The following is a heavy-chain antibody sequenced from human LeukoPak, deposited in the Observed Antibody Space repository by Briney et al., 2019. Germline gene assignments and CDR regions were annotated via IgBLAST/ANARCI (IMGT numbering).Heavy chain of an antibody. Sequence: PSETLSLTFTVSGDSICSYCWGWIRPPAGKGLEWIVRIQISGSTNYNPSHTNRVTISVDKSKNQLSLKLSSATAADTAVYYCARGILYTSDSFNYFDPWGQGTLVTVSS. CDR2: IQISGST. J-gene: IGHJ5*02. CDR1: GDSICSYC. D-gene: IGHD6-19*01. CDR3: ARGILYTSDSFNYFDP. V-gene: IGHV4-4*07.